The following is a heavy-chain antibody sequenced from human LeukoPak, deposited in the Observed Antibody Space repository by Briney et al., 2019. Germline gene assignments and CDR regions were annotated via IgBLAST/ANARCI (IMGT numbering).Heavy chain of an antibody. J-gene: IGHJ6*02. Sequence: GGSLRLSCAASGFTFSSYEMNWVRQAPGKGLERISYIGSSGSTVYYADSVKGRFTISRDNAENSLHLEMNSLRHEDTAVYFCARDAWRRAFNYGMDVWGQGTTVAVSS. CDR2: IGSSGSTV. V-gene: IGHV3-48*03. D-gene: IGHD5-12*01. CDR1: GFTFSSYE. CDR3: ARDAWRRAFNYGMDV.